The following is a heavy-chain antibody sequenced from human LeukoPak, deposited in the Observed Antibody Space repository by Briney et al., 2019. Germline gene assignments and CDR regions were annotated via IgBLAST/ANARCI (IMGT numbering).Heavy chain of an antibody. CDR1: GYTFTSYG. CDR2: ISAYNGNT. V-gene: IGHV1-18*01. J-gene: IGHJ4*02. Sequence: ASVKVSCKASGYTFTSYGISWVRQAPGQGLEWMGWISAYNGNTNYAQKLQGRATMTTDTSTSTAYMELSSLRSEDTAVYYCARGPITMIVPPRENYFDYWGQGTLVTVSS. D-gene: IGHD3-22*01. CDR3: ARGPITMIVPPRENYFDY.